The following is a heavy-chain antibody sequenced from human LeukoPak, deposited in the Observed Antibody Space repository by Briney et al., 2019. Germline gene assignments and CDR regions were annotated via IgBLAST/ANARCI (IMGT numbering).Heavy chain of an antibody. CDR1: GYTFTGYY. J-gene: IGHJ4*02. CDR3: ARVGISYHYDSNGYKY. CDR2: VNPNSGDT. V-gene: IGHV1-2*06. Sequence: ASVKVSCKASGYTFTGYYIHWVRQAPGQGLEWVGRVNPNSGDTNFAQNFQGRVTMTRDTSITTAYMELSSLRSDDTAVYYCARVGISYHYDSNGYKYWGQGTLVTVSS. D-gene: IGHD3-22*01.